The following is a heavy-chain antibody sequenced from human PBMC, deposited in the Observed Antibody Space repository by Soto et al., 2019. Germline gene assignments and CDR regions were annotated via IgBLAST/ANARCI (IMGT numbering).Heavy chain of an antibody. D-gene: IGHD2-2*01. V-gene: IGHV4-31*03. CDR2: IYYSGST. CDR1: GGSISSGGYY. Sequence: QVQLQESGPGLVKPSQTLSLTCTVSGGSISSGGYYWSWIRQHPGKGLEWIGYIYYSGSTYYNPSLKSRVTISVDTSKNQFSLKLSSVTAADTAVYYCARTHRDQLLFLRWFDPWGQGTLVTVSS. J-gene: IGHJ5*02. CDR3: ARTHRDQLLFLRWFDP.